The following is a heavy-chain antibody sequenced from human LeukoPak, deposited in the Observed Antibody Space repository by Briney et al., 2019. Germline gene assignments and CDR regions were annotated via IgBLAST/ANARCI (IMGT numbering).Heavy chain of an antibody. J-gene: IGHJ4*02. Sequence: SVKVSCKASGGTSSSYAISWVRQAPGQGLECMGRIIPILGIANYAQKFQGRVTITADKSTSTAYMELSSLRSEDTAVYYCARDDQQLAFDYWGQGTLVTVSS. V-gene: IGHV1-69*04. CDR2: IIPILGIA. CDR3: ARDDQQLAFDY. D-gene: IGHD6-13*01. CDR1: GGTSSSYA.